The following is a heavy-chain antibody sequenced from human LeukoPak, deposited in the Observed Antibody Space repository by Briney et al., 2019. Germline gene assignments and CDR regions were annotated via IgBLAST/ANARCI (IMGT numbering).Heavy chain of an antibody. D-gene: IGHD5-18*01. Sequence: GTSLRLSCAVSGFAFSSLAMHWVRQAPGKGLEWVGRIRSKANSYATAYAASVKGRFTIPRDDSKNTAYLQMNSLKTEDTAVYYCTRPFRGYSYGMDVWGQGTTVTVSS. CDR3: TRPFRGYSYGMDV. V-gene: IGHV3-73*01. CDR1: GFAFSSLA. J-gene: IGHJ6*02. CDR2: IRSKANSYAT.